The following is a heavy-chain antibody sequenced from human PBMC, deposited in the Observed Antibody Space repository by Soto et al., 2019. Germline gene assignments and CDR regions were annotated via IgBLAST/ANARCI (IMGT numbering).Heavy chain of an antibody. CDR3: ARDPLGYCSSTSCSHFDY. J-gene: IGHJ4*02. CDR2: INPNSGGT. D-gene: IGHD2-2*01. V-gene: IGHV1-2*02. Sequence: ASVKVSCKASGYTFTGYYMHWVRQAPGQGLEWMGWINPNSGGTNYAQKFQGRVTMTRDTSISTAYMELSRLRSDDTAVYYCARDPLGYCSSTSCSHFDYWGQGTLVTVSS. CDR1: GYTFTGYY.